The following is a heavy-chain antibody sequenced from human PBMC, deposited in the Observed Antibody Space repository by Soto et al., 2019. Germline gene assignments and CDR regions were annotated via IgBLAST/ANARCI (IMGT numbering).Heavy chain of an antibody. Sequence: GGSLRLSCAASGFTFTSYGMHWVRQAPGKGLEWMALILHDGSAEYYADSVKGRFTISRDNSKNTLYLQMNSLRAKDTAVYYCARSRDGYSFYFYYGLDGWGKCTTVTVSS. V-gene: IGHV3-30*03. CDR2: ILHDGSAE. CDR3: ARSRDGYSFYFYYGLDG. J-gene: IGHJ6*04. D-gene: IGHD4-4*01. CDR1: GFTFTSYG.